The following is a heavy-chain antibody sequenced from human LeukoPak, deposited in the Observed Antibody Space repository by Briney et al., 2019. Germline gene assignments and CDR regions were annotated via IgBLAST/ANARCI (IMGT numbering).Heavy chain of an antibody. Sequence: GGSLRLSCATSGFTFSTYGMHWVRQAPGKGLEWVSYISGSSNSIYYADSVKGRFTISRDNAKNSLYLQMNSLRAEDTAVYHCARGDGYYFGSWGQGTLVTVSS. V-gene: IGHV3-48*01. CDR2: ISGSSNSI. J-gene: IGHJ4*02. CDR3: ARGDGYYFGS. CDR1: GFTFSTYG.